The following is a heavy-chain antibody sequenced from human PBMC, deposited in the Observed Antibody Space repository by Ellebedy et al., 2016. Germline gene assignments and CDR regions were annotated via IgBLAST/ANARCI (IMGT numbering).Heavy chain of an antibody. CDR2: IYSSGRT. CDR1: SDSFTSFY. D-gene: IGHD3-3*02. V-gene: IGHV4-4*07. J-gene: IGHJ5*01. CDR3: ARQPISSSPSQFDP. Sequence: SETLSLTXTVSSDSFTSFYWSWIRQSAEKGLEWIARIYSSGRTKYHPSLESRVTMSIDTSKKQISLKLRSVTAADTAVYYCARQPISSSPSQFDPWGPGTLVTVSS.